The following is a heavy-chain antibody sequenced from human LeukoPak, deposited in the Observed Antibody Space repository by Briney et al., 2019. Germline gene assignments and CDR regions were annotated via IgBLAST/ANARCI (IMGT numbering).Heavy chain of an antibody. CDR3: ARDSTVTAGIDC. D-gene: IGHD4-17*01. CDR1: GGSISSGNYY. Sequence: SETLSLTCTVSGGSISSGNYYWSWIRQHPGKGLEWIGYIYYSGSTYYNPSLKSRVTISVDTSNNQFSLKLSSVTAADTAVYYRARDSTVTAGIDCWGQGTLVTVSS. CDR2: IYYSGST. J-gene: IGHJ4*02. V-gene: IGHV4-31*03.